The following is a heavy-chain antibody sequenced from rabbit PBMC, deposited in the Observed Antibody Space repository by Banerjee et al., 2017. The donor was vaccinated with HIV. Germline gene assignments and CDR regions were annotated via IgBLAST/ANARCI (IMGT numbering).Heavy chain of an antibody. V-gene: IGHV1S40*01. D-gene: IGHD7-1*01. J-gene: IGHJ4*02. CDR2: ISIGGSGGT. CDR1: GFSFSSNYY. CDR3: ARDVGYVGYDL. Sequence: QSLEESGGGLVQPEGSLTLTCTASGFSFSSNYYMCWVRQAPGKGLEWIACISIGGSGGTSYASWAKGRFTISKTSSTTVTLQMTSLTAADTATYFCARDVGYVGYDLWGPGTLVTVS.